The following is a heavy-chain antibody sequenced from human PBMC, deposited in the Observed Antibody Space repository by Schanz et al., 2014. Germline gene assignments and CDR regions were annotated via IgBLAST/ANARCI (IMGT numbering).Heavy chain of an antibody. J-gene: IGHJ4*02. CDR3: ARGGQGFGEPHQRLFEY. V-gene: IGHV4-4*02. Sequence: QVQLEESGAGLVKPSGTLSLTCAVSGASVSSDNWWNWVRQPPGKGLEWIGEIYDSGNTNYNPSLKSRVTMSVDDSKNQFSLHLTFVTAADTAVYYCARGGQGFGEPHQRLFEYWGPGTLVTVSS. D-gene: IGHD3-10*01. CDR2: IYDSGNT. CDR1: GASVSSDNW.